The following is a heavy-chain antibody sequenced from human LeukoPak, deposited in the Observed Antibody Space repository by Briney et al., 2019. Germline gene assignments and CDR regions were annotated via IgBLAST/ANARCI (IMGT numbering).Heavy chain of an antibody. D-gene: IGHD6-13*01. Sequence: GGSLRLSCAASGFTFSSYWMHWVRQAPGKGLVWVAHINTDGSATTYGDAAKGRFTVSRDNANNTLSLEMNSLRVEDTAVYYCARGTAAAAGIDYWGQGTLVTVSS. V-gene: IGHV3-74*01. CDR3: ARGTAAAAGIDY. CDR2: INTDGSAT. J-gene: IGHJ4*02. CDR1: GFTFSSYW.